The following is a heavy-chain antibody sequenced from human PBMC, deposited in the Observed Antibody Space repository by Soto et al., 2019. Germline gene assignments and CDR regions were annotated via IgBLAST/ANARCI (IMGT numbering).Heavy chain of an antibody. Sequence: ASVKVSCKASGYTFTSYAMHWVRQATGQGLEWMGWVNPSRGNTGYAQKFQGRVTMTTDNSMSTAYMEVSSLRSEDTAVYYCTRGKYCKSNTCYSYFDYWGQGTLVTVSS. CDR3: TRGKYCKSNTCYSYFDY. CDR2: VNPSRGNT. V-gene: IGHV1-8*02. J-gene: IGHJ4*02. CDR1: GYTFTSYA. D-gene: IGHD2-2*01.